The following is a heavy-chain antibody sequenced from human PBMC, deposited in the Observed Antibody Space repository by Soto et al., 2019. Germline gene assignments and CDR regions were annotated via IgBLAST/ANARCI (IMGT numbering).Heavy chain of an antibody. Sequence: QVQLVQSGAEVKKPGSSVKVSCKTSGGTFSTYSIVWVRQAPGEGLEWMGGIIPIFGTANYAQKFQDRVTITADKSTNTAFMELSSLKSEDTAMYYCASSSGNNYGVGTNYYFDYWGQGTLATVSS. D-gene: IGHD1-26*01. CDR2: IIPIFGTA. CDR1: GGTFSTYS. J-gene: IGHJ4*02. CDR3: ASSSGNNYGVGTNYYFDY. V-gene: IGHV1-69*06.